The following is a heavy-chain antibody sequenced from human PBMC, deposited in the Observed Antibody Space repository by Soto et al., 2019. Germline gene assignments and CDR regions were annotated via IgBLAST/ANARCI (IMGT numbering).Heavy chain of an antibody. V-gene: IGHV3-23*01. CDR1: GFTFSSYA. D-gene: IGHD5-18*01. CDR3: AKQAFIVTAMTDY. J-gene: IGHJ4*02. Sequence: GGSLRLSCAASGFTFSSYAMSWVRQAPGKGLEWVSAISGSGGSTYCADSVKGRFTISRDNSKNTLYLQMNSLRAEDTAVYYCAKQAFIVTAMTDYWGQETLVTVSS. CDR2: ISGSGGST.